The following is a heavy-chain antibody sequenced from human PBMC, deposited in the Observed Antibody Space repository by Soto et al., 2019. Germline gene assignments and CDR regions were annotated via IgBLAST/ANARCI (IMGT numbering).Heavy chain of an antibody. V-gene: IGHV3-21*01. D-gene: IGHD3-10*01. J-gene: IGHJ6*02. CDR1: GFTFSSYS. CDR2: ISSSSSYI. Sequence: GGSLRLSCAASGFTFSSYSMNWVRQAPGKGLEWVSSISSSSSYIYYADSVKGRFTISRDNAKNSLYLQMNSLRAEDTAVYYCARDLRGSGSTFQLEGVYYYGMDVWGQGTTVTVSS. CDR3: ARDLRGSGSTFQLEGVYYYGMDV.